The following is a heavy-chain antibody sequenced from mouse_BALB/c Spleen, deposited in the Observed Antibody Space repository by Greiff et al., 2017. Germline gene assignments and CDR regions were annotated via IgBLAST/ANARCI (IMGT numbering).Heavy chain of an antibody. J-gene: IGHJ3*01. CDR3: TRDHGSSLFAY. V-gene: IGHV1S81*02. CDR2: INPSNGGT. CDR1: GYTFTSYY. Sequence: VQLQQSGAELVKPGASVKLSCKASGYTFTSYYMYWVKQRPGQGLEWIGEINPSNGGTNFNEKFKSKATLTVDKSSSTAYMQLSSLTSEDSAVYYCTRDHGSSLFAYWGQGTLVTVSA. D-gene: IGHD1-1*01.